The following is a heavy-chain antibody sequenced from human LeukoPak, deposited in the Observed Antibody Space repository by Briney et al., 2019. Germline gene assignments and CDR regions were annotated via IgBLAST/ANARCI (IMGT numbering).Heavy chain of an antibody. V-gene: IGHV3-48*03. D-gene: IGHD5-24*01. CDR2: ISSSGITI. CDR1: EFNFSSYE. Sequence: GGSLRLSRAASEFNFSSYEMNWVRQAPGKGLEWVSYISSSGITIYYADSVKGRFTISRDNAKNSLYLQMNSLRAEDTAVYYCATGDDYRTFDYWGQGTLVTVSS. J-gene: IGHJ4*02. CDR3: ATGDDYRTFDY.